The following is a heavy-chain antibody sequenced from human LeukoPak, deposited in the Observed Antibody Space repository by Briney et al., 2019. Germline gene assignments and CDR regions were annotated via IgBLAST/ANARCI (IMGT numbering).Heavy chain of an antibody. J-gene: IGHJ4*02. CDR1: GYSFTSYW. CDR3: ARPPSQWLVGGYFDY. V-gene: IGHV5-51*01. CDR2: IYPGDSDT. Sequence: GESLKISCKGSGYSFTSYWIGWVRQMPGKGLEWMGIIYPGDSDTRYSPSFQGQVTISADKSIGTAYLQWSSLKASDTAMYYCARPPSQWLVGGYFDYWGQGTLVTVSS. D-gene: IGHD6-19*01.